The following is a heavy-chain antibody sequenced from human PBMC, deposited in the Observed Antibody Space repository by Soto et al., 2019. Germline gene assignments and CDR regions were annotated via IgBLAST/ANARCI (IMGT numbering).Heavy chain of an antibody. Sequence: QERLVQSGAEVRKPGSSVKVSCKVTGGTSTRYAINWVRQTPGQGLEWMGGIVPMFGTSKYAQKFQGRVTISADTSTNIAYMELRSLRSEDTAVYYCNRGSEYDFWSVYLWGQGTLVSVSS. CDR3: NRGSEYDFWSVYL. D-gene: IGHD3-3*01. CDR1: GGTSTRYA. J-gene: IGHJ4*02. CDR2: IVPMFGTS. V-gene: IGHV1-69*06.